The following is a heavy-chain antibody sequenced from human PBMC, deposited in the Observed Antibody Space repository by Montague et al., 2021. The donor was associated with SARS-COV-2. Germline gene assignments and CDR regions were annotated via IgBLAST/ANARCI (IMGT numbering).Heavy chain of an antibody. CDR1: GFTFSSYW. CDR3: ARVFPGYYYYMDV. Sequence: SLRLSCAASGFTFSSYWMHWVRQAPGKGLVWVSRINSDGSSTSYADSVKGRFTISRDSAKNTLYLQMNSLRAEDTAVYYCARVFPGYYYYMDVWGKGTTVTVSS. CDR2: INSDGSST. V-gene: IGHV3-74*01. D-gene: IGHD2-21*01. J-gene: IGHJ6*03.